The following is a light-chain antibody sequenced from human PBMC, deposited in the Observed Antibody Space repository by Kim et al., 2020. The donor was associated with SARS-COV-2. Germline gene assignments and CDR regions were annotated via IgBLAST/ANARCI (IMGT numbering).Light chain of an antibody. J-gene: IGKJ5*01. CDR3: QYYGSSPPVT. Sequence: PGERASISCRASQSVTGTNLAWYQQRPGQATRLLMYGASYRDSGIADRFSGSGSGTDFTLTISRLEPEDFAVYYCQYYGSSPPVTFGQGTRLEIK. CDR2: GAS. V-gene: IGKV3-20*01. CDR1: QSVTGTN.